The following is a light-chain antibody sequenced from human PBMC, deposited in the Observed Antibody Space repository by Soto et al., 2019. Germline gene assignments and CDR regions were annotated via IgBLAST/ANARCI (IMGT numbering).Light chain of an antibody. CDR3: QQSYSTPRT. CDR1: QRIAGY. Sequence: DIQMTQSPSSLSPSVGDRATITCRASQRIAGYLNWYQQKPGKAPKLLNYAASSLQSGVPSRFSGSGSATDFTLTISSLQPDDFATYYCQQSYSTPRTFGQGTKVEI. J-gene: IGKJ1*01. V-gene: IGKV1-39*01. CDR2: AAS.